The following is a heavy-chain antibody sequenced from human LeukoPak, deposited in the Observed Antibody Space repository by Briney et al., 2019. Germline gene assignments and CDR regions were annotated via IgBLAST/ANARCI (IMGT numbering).Heavy chain of an antibody. CDR3: ARVYYDILTGYYKGYNWILFDY. CDR2: IKQDGSEK. Sequence: GGSLRLSCAASGFTFSSYWMSWVRQAPGKGLEWVANIKQDGSEKYYVDSVKGRFTISRDNAKNSLYLQMNSLRAEDTAVYYCARVYYDILTGYYKGYNWILFDYWGQGTLVTVSS. CDR1: GFTFSSYW. J-gene: IGHJ4*02. D-gene: IGHD3-9*01. V-gene: IGHV3-7*04.